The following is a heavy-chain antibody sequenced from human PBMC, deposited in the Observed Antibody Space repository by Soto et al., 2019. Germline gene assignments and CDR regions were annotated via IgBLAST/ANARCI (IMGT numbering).Heavy chain of an antibody. CDR2: ISYDGSNK. CDR3: AKDYGSGCDWLRVGDASDI. V-gene: IGHV3-30*18. D-gene: IGHD6-19*01. CDR1: GFTFSSYG. Sequence: QVQLVESGGGVVQPGRSLRLSCAASGFTFSSYGMHWVRQAPGKGLEWVAVISYDGSNKYYADSVKGRFNISRDTSKNTLYLQMNSLRAEDTAMYYCAKDYGSGCDWLRVGDASDIWGQGTMVTVSS. J-gene: IGHJ3*02.